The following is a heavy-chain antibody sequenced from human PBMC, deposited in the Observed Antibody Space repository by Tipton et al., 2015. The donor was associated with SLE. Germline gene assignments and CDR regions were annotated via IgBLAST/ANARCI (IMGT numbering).Heavy chain of an antibody. CDR1: GFTFTNFA. CDR2: ISGSGTRT. D-gene: IGHD3-16*01. V-gene: IGHV3-23*01. Sequence: SLRLSCAASGFTFTNFAMSWVRQVPGKGLEWVSTISGSGTRTDYADPVKGRFTISRDISKSTFSLQMNSLRAEDTAVYYCARVLVWEYFDLWGRGTLVTVSS. CDR3: ARVLVWEYFDL. J-gene: IGHJ2*01.